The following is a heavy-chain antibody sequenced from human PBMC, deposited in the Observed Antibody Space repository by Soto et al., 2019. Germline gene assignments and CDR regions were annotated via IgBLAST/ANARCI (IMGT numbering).Heavy chain of an antibody. CDR2: IYYSGST. D-gene: IGHD2-15*01. V-gene: IGHV4-59*01. CDR1: GSSISSYY. J-gene: IGHJ5*02. CDR3: AGSSNWFDP. Sequence: PSETLSLTCTVSGSSISSYYWSWIRQPPGKGLEWIGYIYYSGSTNYNPSLKSRVTISVDTSKNQFSLKLSSVTAADTAVYYCAGSSNWFDPWGQGTLVTVSS.